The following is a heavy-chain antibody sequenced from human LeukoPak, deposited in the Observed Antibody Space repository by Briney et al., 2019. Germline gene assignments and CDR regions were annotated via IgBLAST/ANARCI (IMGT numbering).Heavy chain of an antibody. Sequence: GGSLRLSCAASRFTFSSYAMSWVRQAPGKGLEWVSAISGSGGSTYYADSVKGRFTISRDNSKNTLYLQMNSLRAEDTAVYYCAKASGGGGYDYLWGSYRPLDAFDVWGQGTMVTVSS. V-gene: IGHV3-23*01. CDR3: AKASGGGGYDYLWGSYRPLDAFDV. D-gene: IGHD3-16*02. CDR2: ISGSGGST. J-gene: IGHJ3*01. CDR1: RFTFSSYA.